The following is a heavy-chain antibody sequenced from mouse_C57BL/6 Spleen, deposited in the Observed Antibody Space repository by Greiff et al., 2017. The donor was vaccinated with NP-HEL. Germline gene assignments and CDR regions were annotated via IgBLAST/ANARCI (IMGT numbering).Heavy chain of an antibody. J-gene: IGHJ4*01. CDR3: ARKGLGGAMDY. V-gene: IGHV1-82*01. CDR1: GYAFSSSW. Sequence: QVQLQQSGPELVKPGASVKISCKASGYAFSSSWMNWVKQRPGKGLVWIGRIYPGDGDTNYNGKFKGKATLTADKSSSTAYMQLSSRTSEDSAVYFCARKGLGGAMDYWGQGTSVTVSS. D-gene: IGHD4-1*01. CDR2: IYPGDGDT.